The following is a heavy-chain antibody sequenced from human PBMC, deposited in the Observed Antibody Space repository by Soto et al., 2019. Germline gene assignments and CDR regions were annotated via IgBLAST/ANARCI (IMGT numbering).Heavy chain of an antibody. CDR2: IWYDGINK. V-gene: IGHV3-33*01. J-gene: IGHJ5*02. D-gene: IGHD3-10*01. Sequence: QVQLVESGGGVVQPGRSLRLSCAASGLTFSTYGMHWVRQSTGKGLEWVAFIWYDGINKKYADSVKGRFTISRDNSKNMVFLEINSLRVEDTAVYHCARDPIHGSGLFDAWGQGTLVTVSS. CDR1: GLTFSTYG. CDR3: ARDPIHGSGLFDA.